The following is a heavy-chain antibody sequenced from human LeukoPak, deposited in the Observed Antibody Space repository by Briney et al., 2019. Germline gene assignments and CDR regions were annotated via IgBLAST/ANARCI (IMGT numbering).Heavy chain of an antibody. CDR3: ARVSTGRSYNYYYGMDV. D-gene: IGHD3-16*02. Sequence: SVKVSCKASGGTFSSYAISWVRQASGQGLEWMGGIIPILGTASDAQKFQGRVTITADESTSTAYMELSSLRSEDTAVYYCARVSTGRSYNYYYGMDVWGQGTTVTVSS. V-gene: IGHV1-69*01. J-gene: IGHJ6*02. CDR1: GGTFSSYA. CDR2: IIPILGTA.